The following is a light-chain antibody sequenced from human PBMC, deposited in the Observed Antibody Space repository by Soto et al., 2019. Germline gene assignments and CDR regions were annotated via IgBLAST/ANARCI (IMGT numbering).Light chain of an antibody. CDR1: SGDVGGYTY. J-gene: IGLJ1*01. CDR2: EAN. V-gene: IGLV2-14*01. CDR3: SSYTSSSTLYV. Sequence: QSALTQPASVSGSPRQSISSSCTGSSGDVGGYTYVSWYQQHPGKAPKLMIYEANNRPSGVSNRFSGSKSGNTASLTISGLQAEDEADYYCSSYTSSSTLYVFGTGTKVTVL.